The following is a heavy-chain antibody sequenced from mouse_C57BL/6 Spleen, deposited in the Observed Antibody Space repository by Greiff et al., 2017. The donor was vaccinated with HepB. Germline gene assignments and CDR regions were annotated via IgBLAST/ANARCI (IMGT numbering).Heavy chain of an antibody. D-gene: IGHD1-1*01. V-gene: IGHV1-55*01. J-gene: IGHJ2*01. CDR1: GYTFTSYW. CDR3: ARSPFYGRTGDY. CDR2: IYPGSGST. Sequence: QVQLQQPGAELVKPGASVKMSCKASGYTFTSYWITWVKQRPGQGLEWIGDIYPGSGSTNYNEKFKSKATLTVDTSSSTAYMQLSSLTSEDSAVYYCARSPFYGRTGDYWGQGTTPSVSS.